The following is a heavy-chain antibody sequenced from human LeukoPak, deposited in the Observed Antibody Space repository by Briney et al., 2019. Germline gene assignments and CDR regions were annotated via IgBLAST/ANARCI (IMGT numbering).Heavy chain of an antibody. CDR1: GYTFVSSV. CDR3: AREKLWLTD. CDR2: INAGNGDT. V-gene: IGHV1-3*01. J-gene: IGHJ4*02. Sequence: ASVKVSCKASGYTFVSSVIHWVRQAPGQRLEWMGWINAGNGDTRYSQNFQGRVTITRDTSASTAYMELSSLRSEDTAVFYCAREKLWLTDWGQGTPVTVSS. D-gene: IGHD5-18*01.